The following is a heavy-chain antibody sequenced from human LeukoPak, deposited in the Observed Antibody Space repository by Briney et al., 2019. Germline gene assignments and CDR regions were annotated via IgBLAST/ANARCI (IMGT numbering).Heavy chain of an antibody. D-gene: IGHD3-10*01. Sequence: GESLKISCKASGYSFAAYWIGWVRQMPGKGLEWMGIIYPGGSDTRYRPSFQGQVTISADKSFNTAYLQWNSLKASDTAIYYCARSDQLKWFGDPRRPYYYGMDVWGQGTTVTVSS. V-gene: IGHV5-51*01. J-gene: IGHJ6*02. CDR2: IYPGGSDT. CDR1: GYSFAAYW. CDR3: ARSDQLKWFGDPRRPYYYGMDV.